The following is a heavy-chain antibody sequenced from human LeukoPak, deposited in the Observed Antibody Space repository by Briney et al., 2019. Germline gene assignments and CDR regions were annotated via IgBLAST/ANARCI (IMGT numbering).Heavy chain of an antibody. V-gene: IGHV1-8*02. CDR3: ARESGFYGSGSRY. CDR2: MNPNSGNT. D-gene: IGHD3-10*01. CDR1: GYTFPGYY. J-gene: IGHJ4*02. Sequence: ASVKVSCKASGYTFPGYYLHWVRQAPGQGLEWMGWMNPNSGNTAYAQKFQGRLIMTRDTSTGTAYMELSSLRSEDTAVYYCARESGFYGSGSRYWGQGTLVTVSS.